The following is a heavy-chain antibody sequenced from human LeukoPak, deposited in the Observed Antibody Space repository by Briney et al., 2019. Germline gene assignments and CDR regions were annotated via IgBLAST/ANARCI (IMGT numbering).Heavy chain of an antibody. Sequence: PSETLSLTCAVYGGSFSGYYWSWIRQPPGKGLEWFGEINHSGSTNYNPSLKSRVTISVDTSKNQFSLKLSSVTAADTAVYYCARIRDYYDSSGYYYVTYFDYWGQGTLVTVSS. CDR1: GGSFSGYY. V-gene: IGHV4-34*01. D-gene: IGHD3-22*01. CDR3: ARIRDYYDSSGYYYVTYFDY. J-gene: IGHJ4*02. CDR2: INHSGST.